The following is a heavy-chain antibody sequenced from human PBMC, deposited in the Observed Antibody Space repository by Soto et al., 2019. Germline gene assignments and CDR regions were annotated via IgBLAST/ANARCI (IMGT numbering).Heavy chain of an antibody. CDR1: GFTFSNYE. V-gene: IGHV3-64*01. D-gene: IGHD6-13*01. CDR3: ARRGYGSRWPNVYMDV. CDR2: ISNNGAHT. J-gene: IGHJ6*03. Sequence: EAQLVESGGGLVQPGGSLRLSCAASGFTFSNYEMHWVRQAPGKGLEYVSGISNNGAHTDYAKSVKGRFTISRDNSENTLYLQMGSLRAEDMALYYGARRGYGSRWPNVYMDVWGKGTTVTASS.